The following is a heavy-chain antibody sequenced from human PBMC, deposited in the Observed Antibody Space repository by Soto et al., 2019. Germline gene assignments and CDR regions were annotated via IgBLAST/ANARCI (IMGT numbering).Heavy chain of an antibody. V-gene: IGHV1-69*13. J-gene: IGHJ4*02. CDR2: IIPIFGTA. CDR3: ASSEVRGVIPLSFDY. CDR1: GGTFSSYA. D-gene: IGHD3-10*01. Sequence: GASVKVSCKASGGTFSSYAISWVRQAPGQGLEWMGGIIPIFGTANYAQKFQGRVTITADESTSTAYMELSSLRSEDTAVYYCASSEVRGVIPLSFDYWGQGTLVTVSS.